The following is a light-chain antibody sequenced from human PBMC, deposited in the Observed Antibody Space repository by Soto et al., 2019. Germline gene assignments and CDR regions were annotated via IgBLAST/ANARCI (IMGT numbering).Light chain of an antibody. Sequence: QSALTQPASVSGSPGQSITISCTGTSSDVGGYNYVSWYQQHPGKAPKLMIYDVSNRPSRVYNRFSGSKSGNTASLTISGLQAEDDADYYCSSYTSSSTPVVFGGGTKLTVL. J-gene: IGLJ2*01. CDR3: SSYTSSSTPVV. CDR2: DVS. CDR1: SSDVGGYNY. V-gene: IGLV2-14*01.